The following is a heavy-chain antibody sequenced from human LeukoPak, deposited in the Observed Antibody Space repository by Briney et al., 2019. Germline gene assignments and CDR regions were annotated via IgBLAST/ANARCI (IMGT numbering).Heavy chain of an antibody. CDR3: ARLDSSSWKKGSDGDAFDI. Sequence: SQTLSLTCAISGDSVSSNSAAWNWIRQSPSRGLEWLGRTYYRSKWYNDYAVSVKSRITINPDTSKNQFSLQLSSVTAADTAVYYCARLDSSSWKKGSDGDAFDIWGQGTLVTVSS. V-gene: IGHV6-1*01. CDR1: GDSVSSNSAA. D-gene: IGHD6-13*01. J-gene: IGHJ3*02. CDR2: TYYRSKWYN.